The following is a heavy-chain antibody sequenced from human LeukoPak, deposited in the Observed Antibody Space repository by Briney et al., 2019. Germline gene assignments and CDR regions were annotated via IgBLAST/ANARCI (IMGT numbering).Heavy chain of an antibody. CDR1: GYTFPSYY. CDR3: AREGSPDYYGSGELDY. V-gene: IGHV1-46*03. D-gene: IGHD3-10*01. CDR2: INPSGGSQ. J-gene: IGHJ4*02. Sequence: ASVKVSCKASGYTFPSYYMHWVRQAPAQGLEWMGIINPSGGSQSYAQKFQGRVTMTRDTSTSTAYMELSSLRSEDTAGYYCAREGSPDYYGSGELDYWGQGTLVTVSS.